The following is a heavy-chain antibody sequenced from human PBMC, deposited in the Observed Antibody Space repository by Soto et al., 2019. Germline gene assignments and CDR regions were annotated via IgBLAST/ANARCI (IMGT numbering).Heavy chain of an antibody. Sequence: PGEALKISFSGSGYIFTSCLIGLVRHMPGKGLEWIGIIYPGDSDTRYSPSVQGQFTISAHKSIITAYMQWSSLKASDTDMYYCGSHYYDRTTSGTHVRGKTTRVTVSS. D-gene: IGHD3-22*01. V-gene: IGHV5-51*01. CDR1: GYIFTSCL. CDR3: GSHYYDRTTSGTHV. J-gene: IGHJ6*04. CDR2: IYPGDSDT.